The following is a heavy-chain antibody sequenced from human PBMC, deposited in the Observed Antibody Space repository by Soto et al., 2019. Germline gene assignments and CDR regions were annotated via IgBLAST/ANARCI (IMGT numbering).Heavy chain of an antibody. CDR2: IYYSGST. J-gene: IGHJ3*02. Sequence: SETLSLTCTVSGGSISSTGYYWGWIRQPPGKGLEWIGSIYYSGSTSYNPSLQSRVTMSVDTSKNQLSLKVSSVTAADTAVYYCARVRDSFAFDIWGQGTMVTVSS. V-gene: IGHV4-39*01. CDR1: GGSISSTGYY. D-gene: IGHD3-16*02. CDR3: ARVRDSFAFDI.